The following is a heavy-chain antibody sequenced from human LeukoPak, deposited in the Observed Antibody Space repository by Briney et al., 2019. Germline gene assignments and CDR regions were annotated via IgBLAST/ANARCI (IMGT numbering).Heavy chain of an antibody. V-gene: IGHV3-48*01. CDR3: AGFGVYPY. Sequence: GGSLRLSCAVSGFTVKTYDMHWVRQAPGEGPEWIAYFGISGTIYYADSVRGRFTISRDNAKNSLFLQMNSLRVDDTAIYYCAGFGVYPYWGQGNPVTVSS. CDR1: GFTVKTYD. CDR2: FGISGTI. J-gene: IGHJ4*02. D-gene: IGHD5/OR15-5a*01.